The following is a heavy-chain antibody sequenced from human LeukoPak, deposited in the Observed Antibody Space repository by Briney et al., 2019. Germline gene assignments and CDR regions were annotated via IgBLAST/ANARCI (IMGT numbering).Heavy chain of an antibody. D-gene: IGHD2-21*02. CDR1: GFTFSSYG. CDR2: IRYDGSNK. J-gene: IGHJ6*02. V-gene: IGHV3-30*02. CDR3: AKEDEIIVVVTDIRVYGMDV. Sequence: GGSLRLSCAASGFTFSSYGMHWVRQAPGKGLEWVAFIRYDGSNKYYADSVKGRFTISRDNSKNTLYLQMNSLRAEDTAVYYCAKEDEIIVVVTDIRVYGMDVWGQGTTVTVSS.